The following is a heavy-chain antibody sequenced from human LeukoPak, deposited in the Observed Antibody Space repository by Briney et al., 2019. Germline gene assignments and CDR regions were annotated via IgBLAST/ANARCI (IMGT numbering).Heavy chain of an antibody. J-gene: IGHJ4*02. CDR3: ARGWFFGVVIPFDY. CDR2: IKQDGSEK. CDR1: GFTFSSYW. V-gene: IGHV3-7*01. Sequence: GGSLRLSCAASGFTFSSYWMSWVRQAPGKGLEWVANIKQDGSEKYYVDSVKGRFTISRDNAKNSLYLQMNSLRAEDTAVYYCARGWFFGVVIPFDYWGQGTLVTVSS. D-gene: IGHD3-3*01.